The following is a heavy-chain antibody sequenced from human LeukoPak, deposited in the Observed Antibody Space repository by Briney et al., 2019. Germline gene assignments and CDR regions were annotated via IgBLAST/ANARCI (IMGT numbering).Heavy chain of an antibody. J-gene: IGHJ4*02. CDR1: GFTFSSYG. Sequence: QTGGSLRLSCAASGFTFSSYGMHWVRQAPGKGLEWVAFIRYDGSNKYYADSVKGRFTISRDNSKNTLYLQMNSLRAEDTAVYYCANERSPWELNDYWGQGTLVTVSS. V-gene: IGHV3-30*02. D-gene: IGHD1-26*01. CDR2: IRYDGSNK. CDR3: ANERSPWELNDY.